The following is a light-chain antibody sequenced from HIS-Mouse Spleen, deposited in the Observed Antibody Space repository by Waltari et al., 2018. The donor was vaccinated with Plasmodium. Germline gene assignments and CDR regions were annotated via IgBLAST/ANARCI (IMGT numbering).Light chain of an antibody. V-gene: IGLV3-19*01. CDR1: SLRTYY. J-gene: IGLJ2*01. CDR2: GKN. Sequence: SSELTQDPAVSVALGLTVRITCQGHSLRTYYARWYQQKPGQAPVLVIYGKNNRPSGIPDRFSGSSSGNTASLTITGAQAEDEADYYCNSRDSSGNHVVFGGGTKLTVL. CDR3: NSRDSSGNHVV.